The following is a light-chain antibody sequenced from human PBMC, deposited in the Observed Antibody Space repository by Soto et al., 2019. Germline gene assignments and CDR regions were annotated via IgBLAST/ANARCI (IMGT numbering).Light chain of an antibody. CDR2: DVS. CDR1: QSVAKF. Sequence: EIVLTQSPATLSLSPGERATLSCRASQSVAKFLAWYQQKPGQAPRLLIYDVSTRATGIPARFSGSGSGTDLTLTISSLEPEDFAVFYCQQRRNWPPILTFGPGTTVDIK. V-gene: IGKV3-11*01. CDR3: QQRRNWPPILT. J-gene: IGKJ3*01.